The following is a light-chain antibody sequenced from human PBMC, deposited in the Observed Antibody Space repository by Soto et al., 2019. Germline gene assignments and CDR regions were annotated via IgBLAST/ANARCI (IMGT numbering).Light chain of an antibody. CDR2: DTT. CDR1: TGAVTNGHY. J-gene: IGLJ1*01. Sequence: QAVVTQEPSLTVSPGGTVTLTCGSSTGAVTNGHYPYWFQQKPGQAPRTLIYDTTNRHSWTPARFSGSLLGGKAALTLSGAQPEDEDEYYCLLSYNGNYVFGNGTKGTVL. CDR3: LLSYNGNYV. V-gene: IGLV7-46*01.